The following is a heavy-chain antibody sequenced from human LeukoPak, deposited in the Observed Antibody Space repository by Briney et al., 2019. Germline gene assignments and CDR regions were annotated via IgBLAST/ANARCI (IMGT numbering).Heavy chain of an antibody. CDR2: ISYDGSNK. Sequence: GGSLRLSCAASGFTFSSYAMHWVRQAPGKGLEWVAVISYDGSNKYYADSVKGRFTVSRDNSRNTLYLQMNSLRAEDTAVYFCARDQREYTYGTFDYWGQGTLVTVSS. CDR1: GFTFSSYA. V-gene: IGHV3-30*04. CDR3: ARDQREYTYGTFDY. D-gene: IGHD5-18*01. J-gene: IGHJ4*02.